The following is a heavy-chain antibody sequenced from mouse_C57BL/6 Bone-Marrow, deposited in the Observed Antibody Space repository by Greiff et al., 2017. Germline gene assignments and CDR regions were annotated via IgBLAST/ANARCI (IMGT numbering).Heavy chain of an antibody. V-gene: IGHV3-6*01. CDR1: GYSITSGYY. J-gene: IGHJ3*01. CDR3: ARGGYYYGSSYDGFAY. D-gene: IGHD1-1*01. CDR2: ISYDGSN. Sequence: EVQLQESGPGLVKPSQSLSLTCSVTGYSITSGYYWNWIRQFPGNKLEWMGYISYDGSNNYNPSLKNRISITRDTSKNQFFLKLNSVTTEDTATYYCARGGYYYGSSYDGFAYWGQGTLVTVSA.